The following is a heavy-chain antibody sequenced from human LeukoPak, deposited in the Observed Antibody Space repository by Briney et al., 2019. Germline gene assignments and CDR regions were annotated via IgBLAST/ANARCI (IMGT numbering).Heavy chain of an antibody. CDR1: GYTFTDYY. Sequence: WASVKVSCKASGYTFTDYYIHWVRQAPGQGLEWMGRINPNSGGTNYAQKLQGRVTMTTDTSTSTAYMELRSLRSDDTAVYYCARDRGRYCSSTSCYKSLENWFDPWGQGTLVTVPS. J-gene: IGHJ5*02. CDR2: INPNSGGT. V-gene: IGHV1-2*02. CDR3: ARDRGRYCSSTSCYKSLENWFDP. D-gene: IGHD2-2*02.